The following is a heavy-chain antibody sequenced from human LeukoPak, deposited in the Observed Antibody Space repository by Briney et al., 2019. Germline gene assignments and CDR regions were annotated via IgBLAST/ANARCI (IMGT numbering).Heavy chain of an antibody. D-gene: IGHD3-22*01. V-gene: IGHV3-48*04. CDR3: ARQMGPYYYNSVLDY. CDR2: ISTSGHPK. J-gene: IGHJ4*02. Sequence: PGGSLRLSCATSGFIFSNYWMSWVRQAPGKGLEWISYISTSGHPKYYADSVKGRFTISRDDRKSSLYLQMSSLRAEDTAVYYCARQMGPYYYNSVLDYWGQGTLVTVSS. CDR1: GFIFSNYW.